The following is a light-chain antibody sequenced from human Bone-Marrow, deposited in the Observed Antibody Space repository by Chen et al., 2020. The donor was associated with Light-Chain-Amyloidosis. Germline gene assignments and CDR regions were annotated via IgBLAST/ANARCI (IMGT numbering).Light chain of an antibody. CDR1: SGSIATNY. J-gene: IGLJ3*02. CDR3: QSYQGSSQGV. V-gene: IGLV6-57*01. CDR2: EDD. Sequence: NFMLTQPHSVSESPGKTVIISCTRSSGSIATNYVQWYQQRPGSSPTTVIYEDDQRPSAVPDRFSGSIDRSSNSASRTISGQKTEDEADYYCQSYQGSSQGVFGGGTKLTVL.